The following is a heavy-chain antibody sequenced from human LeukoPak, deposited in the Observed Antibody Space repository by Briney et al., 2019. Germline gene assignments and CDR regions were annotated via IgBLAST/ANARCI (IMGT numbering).Heavy chain of an antibody. J-gene: IGHJ6*02. D-gene: IGHD4-17*01. V-gene: IGHV3-72*01. CDR2: TRTKAKDYTT. CDR3: ARGPTVTFNYHYGMDV. CDR1: GFTFSDHY. Sequence: PGGSLRLSCATSGFTFSDHYMDWVRQAPGKGLEWVARTRTKAKDYTTEYAASVKGRFTVSRDESMHSLYLQMNSLKTADTAVYYCARGPTVTFNYHYGMDVWGQGTTVTVSS.